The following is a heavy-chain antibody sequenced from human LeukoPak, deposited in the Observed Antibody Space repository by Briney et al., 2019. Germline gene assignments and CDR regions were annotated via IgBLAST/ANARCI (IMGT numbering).Heavy chain of an antibody. CDR2: IWYDGSNK. D-gene: IGHD4-17*01. Sequence: GESLTLSCAASGFTFSSYGMHWVRQAPGKGLEWVAVIWYDGSNKYYADSVKGRFSISRDNYKSTLYLEMNSLRADDTAIYYCASSTVTTRGVGDFYLWGHGTWVTVSS. CDR1: GFTFSSYG. CDR3: ASSTVTTRGVGDFYL. V-gene: IGHV3-33*01. J-gene: IGHJ3*01.